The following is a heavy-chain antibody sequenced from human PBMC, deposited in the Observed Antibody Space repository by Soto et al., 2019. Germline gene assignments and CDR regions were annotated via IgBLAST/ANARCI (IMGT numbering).Heavy chain of an antibody. D-gene: IGHD2-8*02. CDR2: IKAGNGNT. Sequence: QVQLVQSGAEVKKPGASVRMSCKASGYDFIYYSIHWVRQAPGQRLQWMGWIKAGNGNTKYSEKFQGRVTITRDTSASTAYMDLRSLTSEDTAVYFCARGVGYAPDYYLENWGQGTLVTVSS. CDR3: ARGVGYAPDYYLEN. CDR1: GYDFIYYS. V-gene: IGHV1-3*01. J-gene: IGHJ4*02.